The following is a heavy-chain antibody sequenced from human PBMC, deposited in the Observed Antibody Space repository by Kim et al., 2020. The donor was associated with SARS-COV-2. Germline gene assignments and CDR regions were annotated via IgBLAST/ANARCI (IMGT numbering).Heavy chain of an antibody. CDR1: GGSFSGYY. CDR2: INHSGST. CDR3: ARVSPGYIVVVPAAPRYYYYMDV. J-gene: IGHJ6*03. V-gene: IGHV4-34*01. Sequence: SETLSLTCAVYGGSFSGYYWSWIRQPPGKGLEWIGEINHSGSTNYNPSLKSRVTISVDTSKNQFSLKLSSVTAADTAVYYCARVSPGYIVVVPAAPRYYYYMDVWGKGTTVTVSS. D-gene: IGHD2-2*01.